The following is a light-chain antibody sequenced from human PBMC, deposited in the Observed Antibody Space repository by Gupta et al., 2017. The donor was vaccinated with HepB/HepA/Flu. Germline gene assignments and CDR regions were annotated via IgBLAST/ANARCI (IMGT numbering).Light chain of an antibody. CDR1: SSDVGGYNY. Sequence: QSALTQPASVSGSPGQSITISCTGTSSDVGGYNYVSWSQQHPGKAPKLMIYDVSSRPAGVSNRFSASKSGNTASLTIFGLQAEDEADYYCSAYTSSSTRVFGGGTKLTVL. CDR3: SAYTSSSTRV. CDR2: DVS. J-gene: IGLJ3*02. V-gene: IGLV2-14*01.